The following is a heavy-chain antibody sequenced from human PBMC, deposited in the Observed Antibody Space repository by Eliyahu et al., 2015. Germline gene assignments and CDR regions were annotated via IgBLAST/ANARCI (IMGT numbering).Heavy chain of an antibody. V-gene: IGHV4-38-2*01. CDR2: IYHSGST. J-gene: IGHJ4*02. CDR3: ARTVGQQPLDY. Sequence: QVQLQESGPGLVKPSETLSLTCAVSXYSISXGYYXGWXRQPPGKGLEWIGSIYHSGSTYXNPSLKSRVTISVDTSKNQFSLKLSSVTAADTAVYYCARTVGQQPLDYWGQGTLVTVSS. D-gene: IGHD6-13*01. CDR1: XYSISXGYY.